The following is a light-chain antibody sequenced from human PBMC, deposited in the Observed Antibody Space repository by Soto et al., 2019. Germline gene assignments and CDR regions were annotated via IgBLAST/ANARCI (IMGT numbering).Light chain of an antibody. V-gene: IGKV1-12*01. CDR1: QDIAGY. CDR2: AAS. CDR3: QLANFFPLT. J-gene: IGKJ4*01. Sequence: DIKVIHPPSSLSTYVGDIVTITCRASQDIAGYLAWYQHKPGKAPKLLIYAASSLQSGVPSRFSGSGSGTDFTLTISSLQPEDFTTYYCQLANFFPLTFGGVGIVDIK.